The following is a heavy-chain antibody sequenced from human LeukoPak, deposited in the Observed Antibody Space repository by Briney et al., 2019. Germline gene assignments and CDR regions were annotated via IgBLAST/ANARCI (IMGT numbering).Heavy chain of an antibody. CDR2: IYTSGST. Sequence: SETLSLTCTVSGGSISSGSYYWSWIRQPAGKGLEWIGRIYTSGSTNYNPSLKSRVTISVDTSKNQFSLKLSSVNAADTAVYYCARGPTYCSSSSCLQGEWGQGTLVTVSS. D-gene: IGHD2-15*01. CDR1: GGSISSGSYY. CDR3: ARGPTYCSSSSCLQGE. V-gene: IGHV4-61*02. J-gene: IGHJ4*02.